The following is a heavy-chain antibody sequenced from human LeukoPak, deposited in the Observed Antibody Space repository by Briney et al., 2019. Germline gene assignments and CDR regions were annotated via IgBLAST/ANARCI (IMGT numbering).Heavy chain of an antibody. CDR2: IYYSGST. CDR1: GGSISSSSYY. CDR3: ARANDYGDYAAQPGYYYYMDV. J-gene: IGHJ6*03. Sequence: SETLSLTCTVSGGSISSSSYYWGWIRQPPGKGLEWIGSIYYSGSTYYNPSLKSRVTISVDTSKNQFSLKLSSVTAADTAVYYCARANDYGDYAAQPGYYYYMDVWGKRTTVTVSS. V-gene: IGHV4-39*07. D-gene: IGHD4-17*01.